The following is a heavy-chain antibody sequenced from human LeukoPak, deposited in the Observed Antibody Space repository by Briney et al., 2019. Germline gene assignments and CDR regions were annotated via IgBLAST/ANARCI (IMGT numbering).Heavy chain of an antibody. CDR3: ASLPLPYYDFWNQVDY. Sequence: GGSLRLSCVASGFSFSDLWMNWFRQAPGKGLEWVATIKKDGSEQYYVDSMKGRLTISRDNAKNSVYLQIHNLRAEDTAVYYCASLPLPYYDFWNQVDYWGQGTLVTVSS. CDR1: GFSFSDLW. J-gene: IGHJ4*02. D-gene: IGHD3-3*01. V-gene: IGHV3-7*01. CDR2: IKKDGSEQ.